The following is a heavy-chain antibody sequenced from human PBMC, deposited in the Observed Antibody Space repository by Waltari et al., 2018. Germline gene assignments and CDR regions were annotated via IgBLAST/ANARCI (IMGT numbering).Heavy chain of an antibody. CDR2: IYYNGNT. CDR3: ARYCSTTSCNGEHKKSFDY. V-gene: IGHV4-59*11. CDR1: GGSISSHY. D-gene: IGHD2-2*01. Sequence: QVQLQESGPGLVKPSETLSLTCTVSGGSISSHYWNWIRQPPGKGPERIGYIYYNGNTNSNPALNVRVTIAVDTSKNQFSRKLSAVTAADTAVYYCARYCSTTSCNGEHKKSFDYWGQGTLVTVSS. J-gene: IGHJ4*02.